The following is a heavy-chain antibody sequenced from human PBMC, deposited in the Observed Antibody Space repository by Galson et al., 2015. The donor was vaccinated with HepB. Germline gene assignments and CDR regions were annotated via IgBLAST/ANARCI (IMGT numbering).Heavy chain of an antibody. CDR1: GLTFSSYG. Sequence: SLRLSCAASGLTFSSYGMHWVRQAPGKGLEWVAVISYDGSNKYYADSVKGRFTISRDNSKNTLYLQMNSLRAEDTAVYYCAKGPGTYEGYYYYGMDVWGQGTTVTVSS. V-gene: IGHV3-30*18. J-gene: IGHJ6*02. D-gene: IGHD1-14*01. CDR2: ISYDGSNK. CDR3: AKGPGTYEGYYYYGMDV.